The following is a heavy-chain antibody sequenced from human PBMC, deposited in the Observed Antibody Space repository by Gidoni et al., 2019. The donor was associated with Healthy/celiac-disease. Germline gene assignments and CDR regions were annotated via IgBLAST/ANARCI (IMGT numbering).Heavy chain of an antibody. D-gene: IGHD2-2*02. CDR1: GGSISSGDYY. Sequence: QVQLQESGPGLVKPSQTLSLTCTVSGGSISSGDYYWSWIRQPPGKGLEWIGYIYYSGSTYYNPSLKSRVTISVDTSKNQISLKLSSVTAADTAVYYCARGRIVPAAIGAGFDYWGQGTLVTVSS. J-gene: IGHJ4*02. CDR2: IYYSGST. V-gene: IGHV4-30-4*01. CDR3: ARGRIVPAAIGAGFDY.